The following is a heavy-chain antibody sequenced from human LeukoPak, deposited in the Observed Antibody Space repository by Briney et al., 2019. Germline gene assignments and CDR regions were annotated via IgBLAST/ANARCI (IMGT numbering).Heavy chain of an antibody. D-gene: IGHD4-23*01. CDR2: IWYDGSNK. V-gene: IGHV3-30*02. Sequence: PGGSLRLSCAASGFTFSNYGMHWVRQAPGKGLEWVAFIWYDGSNKYYADSVKGRFTISRDNSKNTVYLQMNSLRAEDTAVYYWAKVLAVTSYGAKSVFDHWGQGTLVTVSS. CDR1: GFTFSNYG. CDR3: AKVLAVTSYGAKSVFDH. J-gene: IGHJ4*02.